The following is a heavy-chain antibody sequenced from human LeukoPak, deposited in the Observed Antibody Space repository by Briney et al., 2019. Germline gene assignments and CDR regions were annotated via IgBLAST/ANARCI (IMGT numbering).Heavy chain of an antibody. CDR1: GYTFTGYY. Sequence: ASVKVSCMASGYTFTGYYMHWVRQAPGQGLEWMGRINPNSGGTNYAQKFQGRVTMTRDTSISTAYMELSRLRSDDTAVYYCARSTWMSGVLGYSGYDFCYWGQGTLVTVSS. CDR3: ARSTWMSGVLGYSGYDFCY. V-gene: IGHV1-2*06. J-gene: IGHJ4*02. D-gene: IGHD5-12*01. CDR2: INPNSGGT.